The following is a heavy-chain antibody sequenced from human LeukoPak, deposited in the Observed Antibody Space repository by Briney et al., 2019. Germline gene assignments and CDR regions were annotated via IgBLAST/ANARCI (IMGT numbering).Heavy chain of an antibody. J-gene: IGHJ4*02. Sequence: GGSLRLSCAASGFTFSSYAMHWVRQAPGKGLEWVAVISYDGSNKYYADSVKGRFTISRDNAENSLYLQMNSLRAEDTAVYYCATRAGTHWGQGTLVTVSS. V-gene: IGHV3-30-3*01. CDR2: ISYDGSNK. CDR3: ATRAGTH. CDR1: GFTFSSYA. D-gene: IGHD3-10*01.